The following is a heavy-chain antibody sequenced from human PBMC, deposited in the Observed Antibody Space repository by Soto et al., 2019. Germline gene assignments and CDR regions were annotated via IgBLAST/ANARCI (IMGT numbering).Heavy chain of an antibody. V-gene: IGHV1-2*04. J-gene: IGHJ6*03. CDR1: GYSFTGNS. CDR3: ARDGRIVATIPHYYCYMDV. Sequence: GASVKVSCKASGYSFTGNSIHWVRQAPGQGLEWMGWIHPSDGGTNYAQKFQGWVTMTRDTSTSTAYMELSRLRSEDTAVYYCARDGRIVATIPHYYCYMDVWGKGTTVTVSS. D-gene: IGHD5-12*01. CDR2: IHPSDGGT.